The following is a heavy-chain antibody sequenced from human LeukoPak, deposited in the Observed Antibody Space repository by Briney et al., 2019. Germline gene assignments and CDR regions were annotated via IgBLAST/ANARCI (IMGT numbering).Heavy chain of an antibody. V-gene: IGHV4-39*07. D-gene: IGHD6-6*01. CDR1: GGSISSISYY. CDR3: ARATRAARHFDY. Sequence: PSETLSLTCTVSGGSISSISYYWGWIRQPPGKGLEWIVSMYYSGSTYNNPSLKSRVTISVDTSKNQFSLKLSSVTAADTAVYYCARATRAARHFDYWGQGTLVTVSS. CDR2: MYYSGST. J-gene: IGHJ4*02.